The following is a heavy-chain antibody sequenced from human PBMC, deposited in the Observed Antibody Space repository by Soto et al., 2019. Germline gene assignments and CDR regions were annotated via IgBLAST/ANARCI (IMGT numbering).Heavy chain of an antibody. V-gene: IGHV3-23*01. J-gene: IGHJ4*02. D-gene: IGHD1-1*01. CDR2: ISYSGGNT. Sequence: GGSLRLSCAASGFTFSSHAMTWVRQGPGKGLEWVSSISYSGGNTYYADSVKGRFTISRDNSKNTLSLLMNSLRAEDTAVYYCAKRGNWNDLGLYYFDYWGQGTLVTVSS. CDR1: GFTFSSHA. CDR3: AKRGNWNDLGLYYFDY.